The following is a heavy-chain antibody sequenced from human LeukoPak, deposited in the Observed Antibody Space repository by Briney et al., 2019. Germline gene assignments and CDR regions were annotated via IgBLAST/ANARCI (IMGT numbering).Heavy chain of an antibody. J-gene: IGHJ4*02. D-gene: IGHD5-18*01. CDR2: VNWDGDST. Sequence: PGGSLRLSCAASGFTFDDYGMSWVRQAPGKGLEWVSGVNWDGDSTGYADSVKGRFTISRDNAKNSLYLQMNSLRAEDTALYYCARPTNTAMVLYYFDYWGQGTLVTVSS. CDR1: GFTFDDYG. CDR3: ARPTNTAMVLYYFDY. V-gene: IGHV3-20*04.